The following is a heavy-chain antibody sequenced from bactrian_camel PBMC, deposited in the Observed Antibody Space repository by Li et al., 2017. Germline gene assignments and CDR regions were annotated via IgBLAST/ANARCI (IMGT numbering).Heavy chain of an antibody. V-gene: IGHV3S60*01. D-gene: IGHD1*01. Sequence: HVQLVESGGGLVQPGGSLRPSCAASGFTLDESAMGWYRQAPGNECELLSSIATDGSTRYSVSAKGRFTISKDNADHILYMQMDGLRPEDTAVYYCAAGSSAAGFQALSTSPFSYWGRGTQVTVS. CDR2: IATDGST. CDR1: GFTLDESA. CDR3: AAGSSAAGFQALSTSPFSY. J-gene: IGHJ4*01.